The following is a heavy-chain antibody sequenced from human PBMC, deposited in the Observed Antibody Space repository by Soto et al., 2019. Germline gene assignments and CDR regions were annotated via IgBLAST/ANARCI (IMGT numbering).Heavy chain of an antibody. CDR3: TREKIEFSVGLYDAFDT. CDR1: GYTFSGYY. Sequence: QVQLVQSGAEVKMPGASVKVSCKASGYTFSGYYTHWVRQAPGQGLEWMGWMNPKSGGTYFAQKFQGRVTLPRDTSISTAYREVNRLRSEETAVYYCTREKIEFSVGLYDAFDTWAKGQRSPSPQ. J-gene: IGHJ3*02. D-gene: IGHD3-3*02. CDR2: MNPKSGGT. V-gene: IGHV1-2*02.